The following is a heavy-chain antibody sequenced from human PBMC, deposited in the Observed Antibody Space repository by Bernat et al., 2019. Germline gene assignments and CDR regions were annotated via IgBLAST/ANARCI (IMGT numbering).Heavy chain of an antibody. J-gene: IGHJ5*02. CDR1: GGSISSYY. V-gene: IGHV4-59*08. CDR3: ARFTATVTTGFDP. CDR2: IYYSGST. Sequence: QVQLQESGPGLVKPSETLSLTCTVSGGSISSYYWSWIRQPPGKGLEWIGYIYYSGSTNYNPSLKSRVTISVDTSKNQFSLKLSSVTAADTAVYYCARFTATVTTGFDPWGQGTLVTVSS. D-gene: IGHD4-17*01.